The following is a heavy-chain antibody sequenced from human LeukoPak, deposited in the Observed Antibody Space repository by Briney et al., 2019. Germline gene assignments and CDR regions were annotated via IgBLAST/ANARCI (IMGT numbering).Heavy chain of an antibody. CDR2: IYYSGST. D-gene: IGHD3-9*01. Sequence: PSETLSLTCTVSGGSISSYYWSWIRQPPGKGLEWIGHIYYSGSTNYNPSLKSRVTISVDTSKNQFSLKLSSVTAADTAVYYCARADVLRYFDWFDSGYYFDYWGQGTLVTVSS. J-gene: IGHJ4*02. CDR1: GGSISSYY. V-gene: IGHV4-59*01. CDR3: ARADVLRYFDWFDSGYYFDY.